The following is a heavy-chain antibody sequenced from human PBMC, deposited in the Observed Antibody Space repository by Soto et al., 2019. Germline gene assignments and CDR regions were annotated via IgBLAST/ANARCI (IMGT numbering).Heavy chain of an antibody. CDR3: AREPRYNWNAPYFDY. D-gene: IGHD1-1*01. V-gene: IGHV4-34*01. Sequence: PSETLSLTCAVYGGSFSGYYWSWIRQPPGKGLEWIGEINHSGSTNYNPSLKSRVTISVDTSKNQFSLKLSSVTAADTAVYYCAREPRYNWNAPYFDYWGQGTLVTVSS. J-gene: IGHJ4*02. CDR2: INHSGST. CDR1: GGSFSGYY.